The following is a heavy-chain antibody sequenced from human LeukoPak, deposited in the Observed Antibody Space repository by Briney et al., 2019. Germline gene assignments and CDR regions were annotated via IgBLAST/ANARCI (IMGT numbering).Heavy chain of an antibody. J-gene: IGHJ4*02. D-gene: IGHD3-9*01. V-gene: IGHV3-23*01. CDR3: AEDTAYGDILTGYYNY. Sequence: PGGSLRLSCAASGFTFSSYAMSWVRQAPGKGLEWVSAISGSGGSTYYADSVKGRFTISRDNSKNTLYLQMNSLRAEDTAVYYCAEDTAYGDILTGYYNYWGQGTLVTVSS. CDR2: ISGSGGST. CDR1: GFTFSSYA.